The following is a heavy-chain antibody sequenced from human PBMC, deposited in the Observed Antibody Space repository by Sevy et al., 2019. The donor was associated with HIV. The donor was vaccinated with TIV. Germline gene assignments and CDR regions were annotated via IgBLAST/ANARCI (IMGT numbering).Heavy chain of an antibody. CDR3: AREVDSSGWYWTSDYYMDV. D-gene: IGHD6-19*01. Sequence: ASVKVSCKASGYTFTSYGISWVRQAPGQGLEWMGWISAYNGNTNYAQKLQGRVTMTTDTPTSTAYMELRSLRSDDTAVYYCAREVDSSGWYWTSDYYMDVWGKGTTVTVSS. CDR2: ISAYNGNT. V-gene: IGHV1-18*01. CDR1: GYTFTSYG. J-gene: IGHJ6*03.